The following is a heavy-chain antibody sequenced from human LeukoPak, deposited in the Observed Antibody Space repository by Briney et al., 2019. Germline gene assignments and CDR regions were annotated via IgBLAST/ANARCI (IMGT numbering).Heavy chain of an antibody. CDR2: INHSGST. CDR3: ARVEIFGVVIHDY. J-gene: IGHJ4*02. Sequence: SETLSLTCAVYGGSFSGYYLSWIRQPPGKGLEWIGEINHSGSTNYNPSLKSRVTISVDTSKNQFSLKLSSVTAADTAVYYCARVEIFGVVIHDYWGQGTLVTVSS. V-gene: IGHV4-34*01. D-gene: IGHD3-3*01. CDR1: GGSFSGYY.